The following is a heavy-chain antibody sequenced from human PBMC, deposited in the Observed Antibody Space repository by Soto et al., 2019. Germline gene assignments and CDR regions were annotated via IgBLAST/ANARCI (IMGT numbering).Heavy chain of an antibody. CDR3: VVIQPTVSCYYGMDV. V-gene: IGHV3-23*01. CDR1: GFTFSSYA. CDR2: ISGSGGST. Sequence: GGSLRLSCAASGFTFSSYAMSWVRQAPGKGLEWVSAISGSGGSTYYADSVKGRFTISRDNSKNTLYLQMNSLRAEDTAVYYCVVIQPTVSCYYGMDVWGQGTTVTVSS. J-gene: IGHJ6*02. D-gene: IGHD5-18*01.